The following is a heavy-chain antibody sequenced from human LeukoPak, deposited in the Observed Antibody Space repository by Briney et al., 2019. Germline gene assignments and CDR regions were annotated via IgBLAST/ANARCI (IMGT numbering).Heavy chain of an antibody. J-gene: IGHJ4*02. CDR2: IYTSGST. CDR1: GGSISSGSYY. Sequence: PSEPLSLTCTVSGGSISSGSYYWSWIRQPAGKGLEWIERIYTSGSTNYNPSLKSGVTISVDTSKSQFSLKLSSVTAADTAVYYCARLPHYWGQGTLVTVSS. V-gene: IGHV4-61*02. CDR3: ARLPHY.